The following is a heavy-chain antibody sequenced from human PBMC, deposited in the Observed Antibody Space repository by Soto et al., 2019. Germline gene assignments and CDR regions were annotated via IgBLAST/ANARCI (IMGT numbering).Heavy chain of an antibody. D-gene: IGHD3-10*01. CDR2: IYYSGST. J-gene: IGHJ4*02. V-gene: IGHV4-39*01. CDR1: GGSISSSSYY. CDR3: ARHVLGSGTRGYFDY. Sequence: QLQLQESGPGLVKPSETLSLTCTVSGGSISSSSYYWGWIRQPPGKGLEWIGSIYYSGSTYYNPSLKSRVTIAVDTSKNQFSLKLSSVTAADTAVYYCARHVLGSGTRGYFDYWGQGTLVTVSS.